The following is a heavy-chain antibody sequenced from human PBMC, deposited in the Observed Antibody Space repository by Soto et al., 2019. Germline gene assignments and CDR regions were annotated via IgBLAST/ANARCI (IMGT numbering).Heavy chain of an antibody. CDR1: GGSFSGYY. CDR2: INHSGST. D-gene: IGHD6-6*01. J-gene: IGHJ5*02. V-gene: IGHV4-34*01. CDR3: ARGPRIAARRGWFDP. Sequence: QVQLQQWGAGLLKPSETLSLTCAVYGGSFSGYYWSWIRQPPGKGLEWIGEINHSGSTNYNPSLKSRVTISVDTSKNQFSLKLSSVTAADTAVYYCARGPRIAARRGWFDPWGRGTLVTVSS.